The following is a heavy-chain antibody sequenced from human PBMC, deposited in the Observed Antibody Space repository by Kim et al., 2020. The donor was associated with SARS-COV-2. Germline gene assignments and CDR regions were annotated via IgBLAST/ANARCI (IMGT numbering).Heavy chain of an antibody. Sequence: GGSLRLSCAASGFSVDYYYMNWVRQAPGKGLEWLSIMYSAGSTYYADSVKGRFTISRDDSKNTVYLQMDSLRTEDTAVYYCAGALGVRAGSDVWGQGSTV. D-gene: IGHD2-21*01. CDR1: GFSVDYYY. CDR2: MYSAGST. CDR3: AGALGVRAGSDV. J-gene: IGHJ6*02. V-gene: IGHV3-53*01.